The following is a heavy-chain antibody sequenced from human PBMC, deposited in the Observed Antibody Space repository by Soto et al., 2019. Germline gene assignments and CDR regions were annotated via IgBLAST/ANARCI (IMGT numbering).Heavy chain of an antibody. CDR3: ARDPSGGGSYFYYYYYGMDG. Sequence: PGGSLRLSCAASGFTFSSYAMHWFRQAPGKGLEWVAVISYDGSNKYYADSVKGRFTISRDNSKNTLYLQMNSLRAEDTAVYYCARDPSGGGSYFYYYYYGMDGWGQGTTLTVSS. J-gene: IGHJ6*02. CDR2: ISYDGSNK. D-gene: IGHD1-26*01. V-gene: IGHV3-30-3*01. CDR1: GFTFSSYA.